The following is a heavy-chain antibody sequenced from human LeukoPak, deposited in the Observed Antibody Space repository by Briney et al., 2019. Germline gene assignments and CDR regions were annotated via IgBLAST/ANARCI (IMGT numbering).Heavy chain of an antibody. CDR2: IYYSGST. V-gene: IGHV4-31*03. CDR3: ARSAQLLRGVDYYYYMDV. D-gene: IGHD2-2*01. Sequence: PSQTLSLTCTVSGGSISSGGYDWRWLRQQPGKGREWNGYIYYSGSTSYNPSLKGRVTISVHTSNNQFSLKLSSVTAADTAVYYCARSAQLLRGVDYYYYMDVWGKGTTVTVSS. J-gene: IGHJ6*03. CDR1: GGSISSGGYD.